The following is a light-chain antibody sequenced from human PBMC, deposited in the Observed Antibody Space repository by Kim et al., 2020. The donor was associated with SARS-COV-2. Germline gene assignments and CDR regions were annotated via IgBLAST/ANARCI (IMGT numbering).Light chain of an antibody. CDR3: QQRGSWPPALT. Sequence: PGERATHYCRASQNVGSSLGGDQQTHGQAPRHIIYDAAIRAAGIPDRFSGSGSGTDFTLTIGSLAPEDFAIYYCQQRGSWPPALTFGGGTKVDIK. V-gene: IGKV3-11*01. J-gene: IGKJ4*01. CDR1: QNVGSS. CDR2: DAA.